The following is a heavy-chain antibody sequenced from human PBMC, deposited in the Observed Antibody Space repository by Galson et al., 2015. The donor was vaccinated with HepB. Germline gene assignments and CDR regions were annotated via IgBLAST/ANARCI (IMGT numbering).Heavy chain of an antibody. V-gene: IGHV5-51*01. CDR2: IYPGDSDT. CDR1: GYSFTSYW. D-gene: IGHD1-1*01. Sequence: SGAEVKKPGESLKISCMGSGYSFTSYWIGWVRQMPGKGLEWMGIIYPGDSDTRYSPSFQGQVTISADKSISTAYLQWSSLKASDTAMYYCARSGSPERRQDYYGMDVWGQGTTVTVSS. CDR3: ARSGSPERRQDYYGMDV. J-gene: IGHJ6*02.